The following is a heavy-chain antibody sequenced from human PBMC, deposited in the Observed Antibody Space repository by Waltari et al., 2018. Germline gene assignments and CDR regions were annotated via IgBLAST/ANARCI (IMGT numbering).Heavy chain of an antibody. Sequence: QVQLVQSGAEVKKPGSSVKVSCKASGGTFSSYAISWVRQAPGQGLGWMGGIIPIFGTANYAQKFQGRVTITADESTSTAYMELSSLRSEDTAVDYCARPDVVRQRDAFDIWGQGTMVTVSS. V-gene: IGHV1-69*01. CDR3: ARPDVVRQRDAFDI. CDR2: IIPIFGTA. D-gene: IGHD2-15*01. CDR1: GGTFSSYA. J-gene: IGHJ3*02.